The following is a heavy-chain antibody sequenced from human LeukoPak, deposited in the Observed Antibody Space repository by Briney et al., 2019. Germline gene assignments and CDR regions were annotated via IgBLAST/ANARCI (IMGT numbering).Heavy chain of an antibody. CDR2: ISDDGKYI. J-gene: IGHJ4*02. CDR3: ARTEEQLAPPFDY. V-gene: IGHV3-21*01. Sequence: GGSLRLSCAASGFTFSRYSMNWVRQAPGKGLEWVSSISDDGKYIYYADSVKGRFTISRDNAKNSLYLQMNSLRAEDTAVYYCARTEEQLAPPFDYWGQGTLVTVSS. CDR1: GFTFSRYS. D-gene: IGHD6-6*01.